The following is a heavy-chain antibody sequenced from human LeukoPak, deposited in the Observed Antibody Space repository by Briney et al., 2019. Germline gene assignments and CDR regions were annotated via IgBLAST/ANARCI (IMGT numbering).Heavy chain of an antibody. CDR2: IRYDGSNK. J-gene: IGHJ4*02. D-gene: IGHD6-13*01. CDR3: AKKYGIAAAEGY. CDR1: GFTFSSYG. Sequence: PGGSLRLSCAASGFTFSSYGMHWVRQAPGKGLEWVAFIRYDGSNKYYADSVKGRFTISRDNSKNTLYLQMNSLRAEDTAVYYCAKKYGIAAAEGYWGQGTLVTVSS. V-gene: IGHV3-30*02.